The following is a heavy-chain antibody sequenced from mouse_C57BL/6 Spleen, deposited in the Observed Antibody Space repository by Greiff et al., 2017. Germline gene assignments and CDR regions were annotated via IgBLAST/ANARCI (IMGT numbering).Heavy chain of an antibody. J-gene: IGHJ2*01. CDR3: VLIYYDYIFDY. Sequence: EVQLQESVAELVRPGASVKLSCTASGFNIKNTYMHWVKQRPEQGLEWIGRLDPATGNTKYAPKFQGKATITSDTSSNTAYLQLSSLTSEDTAIYYCVLIYYDYIFDYWGQGTTLTVSS. D-gene: IGHD2-4*01. V-gene: IGHV14-3*01. CDR1: GFNIKNTY. CDR2: LDPATGNT.